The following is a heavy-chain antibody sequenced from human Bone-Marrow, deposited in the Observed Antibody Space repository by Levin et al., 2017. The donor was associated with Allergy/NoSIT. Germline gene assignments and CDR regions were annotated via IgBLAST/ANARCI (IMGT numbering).Heavy chain of an antibody. CDR3: ARLGGFRELLSWFDP. J-gene: IGHJ5*02. Sequence: GESLKISCKGSGYSFTSYWIGWVRQMPGKGLEWMGIIYPGDSDTRYSPSFQGQVTISADKSISTAYLQWSSLKASDTAMYYCARLGGFRELLSWFDPWGQGTLVTVSS. D-gene: IGHD3-10*01. CDR2: IYPGDSDT. V-gene: IGHV5-51*01. CDR1: GYSFTSYW.